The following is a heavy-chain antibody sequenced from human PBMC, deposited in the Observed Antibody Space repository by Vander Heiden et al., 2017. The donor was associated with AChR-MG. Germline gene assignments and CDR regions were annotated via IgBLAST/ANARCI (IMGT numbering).Heavy chain of an antibody. CDR1: GFTFSSYA. D-gene: IGHD2-2*02. CDR3: AKAIPRGDYVGY. Sequence: TASGFTFSSYAMSWVRQAPGKGLEWVSAISGSGGSTYYADSVKGRFTISRDNSKNTLYLQMKSLRAEDTAVYYCAKAIPRGDYVGYWGQGTLVTVSS. CDR2: ISGSGGST. V-gene: IGHV3-23*01. J-gene: IGHJ4*02.